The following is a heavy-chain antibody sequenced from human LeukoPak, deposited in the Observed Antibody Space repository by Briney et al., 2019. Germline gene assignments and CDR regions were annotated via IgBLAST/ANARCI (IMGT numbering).Heavy chain of an antibody. D-gene: IGHD6-19*01. CDR2: INHSGST. V-gene: IGHV4-34*01. CDR1: GGSFSGYY. Sequence: KPSETLSLTCAVYGGSFSGYYWSWIRQPPGKGLEWIGEINHSGSTNYNPSLKSRVTISVDTSKNQFSLKLSSVTAADTAVYYCAREGSGARGVDYWGQGTLVTVSS. J-gene: IGHJ4*02. CDR3: AREGSGARGVDY.